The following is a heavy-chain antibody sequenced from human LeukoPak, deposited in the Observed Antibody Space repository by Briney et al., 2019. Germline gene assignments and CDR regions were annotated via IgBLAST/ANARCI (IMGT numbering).Heavy chain of an antibody. CDR3: ARLCHYDTSSYWSDY. Sequence: ASVKVSCKASGYTFARYGISWVRQAPGQGLEWMGWTSVYNGDTNYAQKLQDRVTMTTDTSTSTAYVEVRSLSSDDTAVYYCARLCHYDTSSYWSDYWGQGTLVTVSA. CDR2: TSVYNGDT. V-gene: IGHV1-18*01. J-gene: IGHJ4*02. CDR1: GYTFARYG. D-gene: IGHD3-22*01.